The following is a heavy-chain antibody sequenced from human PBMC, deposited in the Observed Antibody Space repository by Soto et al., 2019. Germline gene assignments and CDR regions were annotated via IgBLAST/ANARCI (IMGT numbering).Heavy chain of an antibody. CDR3: ARRVGYDFWSGYYYYYGMDV. CDR1: GDSIISIYH. J-gene: IGHJ6*02. D-gene: IGHD3-3*01. Sequence: SETLSLTCAVSGDSIISIYHWAWIRQPPGRGLGWIASIYYSGSTYYNASLKSRVTISVDTSKNQFSLKLSSVTAADTAVYYCARRVGYDFWSGYYYYYGMDVWGQGTTVTVSS. CDR2: IYYSGST. V-gene: IGHV4-39*01.